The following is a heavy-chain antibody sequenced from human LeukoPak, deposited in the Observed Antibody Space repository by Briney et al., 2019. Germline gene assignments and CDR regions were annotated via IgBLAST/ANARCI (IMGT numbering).Heavy chain of an antibody. CDR3: ARAEELLLWFGELLSSHYYGMDV. Sequence: PGGSLRLSCAASGFTFSSYWMHWVRQAPGKGLVWVSRINSDGSSTSYADSVKGRFTISRDNAKNTLYLQMNSLRAEDTAVYHCARAEELLLWFGELLSSHYYGMDVWGQGTTVTVSS. D-gene: IGHD3-10*01. CDR2: INSDGSST. V-gene: IGHV3-74*01. CDR1: GFTFSSYW. J-gene: IGHJ6*02.